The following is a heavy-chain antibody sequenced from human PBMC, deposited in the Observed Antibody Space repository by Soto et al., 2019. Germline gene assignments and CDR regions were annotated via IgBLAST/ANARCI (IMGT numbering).Heavy chain of an antibody. J-gene: IGHJ4*02. Sequence: ASVKVSCKVSGYTLTELSMHWVRQAPGKGLEWMGGFDPEDGETIYAQKFQGRVTMTEDTSTDTAYMELSSLRSEDKAVYYCATDRIPSGSYLYWGQGTLVTVSS. CDR2: FDPEDGET. V-gene: IGHV1-24*01. CDR3: ATDRIPSGSYLY. D-gene: IGHD1-26*01. CDR1: GYTLTELS.